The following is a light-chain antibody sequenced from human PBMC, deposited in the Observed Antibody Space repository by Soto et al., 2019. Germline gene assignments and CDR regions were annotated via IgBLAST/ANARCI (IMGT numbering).Light chain of an antibody. CDR3: QQYHSSPTWT. CDR1: QSISTY. J-gene: IGKJ1*01. Sequence: DIQMTQSPSSLSASVVDRVTXXXXXRQSISTYLSWYQQKPGKVTKLLIYGASSLQTGVPSRFSGSGSGTEFIFTISSLQPEDFATYYCQQYHSSPTWTFGQGTKVDIK. V-gene: IGKV1-39*01. CDR2: GAS.